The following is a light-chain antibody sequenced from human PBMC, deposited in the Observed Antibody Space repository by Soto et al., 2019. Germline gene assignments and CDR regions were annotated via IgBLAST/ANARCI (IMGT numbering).Light chain of an antibody. CDR2: KAS. CDR3: QQYKSYPVT. Sequence: DIQMTQSPSTLSASVGDRVTITCRASQSISSWLAWYQQKPEKAPNFLIYKASSLESGVPSRFSGSGSGTEFTLTISSLQPDDFATYYCQQYKSYPVTFVGGTKVEIK. V-gene: IGKV1-5*03. CDR1: QSISSW. J-gene: IGKJ4*01.